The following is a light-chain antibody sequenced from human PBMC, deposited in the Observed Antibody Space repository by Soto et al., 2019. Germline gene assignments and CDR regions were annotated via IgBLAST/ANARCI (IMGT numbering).Light chain of an antibody. V-gene: IGLV2-23*02. Sequence: QSVLTQPASVSGSPGQSISISCTGTSSDVENFNLVSWYQHHPGKAPKLIIFEVSRRPSGVSNRFSGSKSCNTASLTFSGLQTEDEADYHCWSYAGANTYVFGTGTKDTDL. CDR1: SSDVENFNL. J-gene: IGLJ1*01. CDR2: EVS. CDR3: WSYAGANTYV.